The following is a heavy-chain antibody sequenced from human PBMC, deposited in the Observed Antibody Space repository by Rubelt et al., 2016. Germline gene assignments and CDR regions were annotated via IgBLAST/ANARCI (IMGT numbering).Heavy chain of an antibody. CDR1: GGSISSSSYY. D-gene: IGHD6-13*01. J-gene: IGHJ4*02. V-gene: IGHV4-39*07. CDR3: ARGIAAAGLVGY. CDR2: IYYSGST. Sequence: QLQLQESGPGLVKPSETLSLTCTVSGGSISSSSYYWGWIRQPPGKGLEWIGSIYYSGSTYYNPSLKGRVTSSVDTSKNQFSLKLSSVTAADTAVYYCARGIAAAGLVGYWGQGTLVTVSS.